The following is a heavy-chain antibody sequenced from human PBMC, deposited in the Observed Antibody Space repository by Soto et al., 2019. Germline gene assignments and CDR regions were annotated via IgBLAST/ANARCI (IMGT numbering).Heavy chain of an antibody. CDR1: GGSISSYY. J-gene: IGHJ4*02. Sequence: SETLSLTCSVSGGSISSYYWSWIRQPPGKGLEWIGYIYYSGSTNYNPSLKSRATISADTSENQFSLKLTSVTAADTAVYYCARIPPKGAITAMYYFDYWGQGTLVTVSS. CDR2: IYYSGST. D-gene: IGHD2-2*01. V-gene: IGHV4-59*01. CDR3: ARIPPKGAITAMYYFDY.